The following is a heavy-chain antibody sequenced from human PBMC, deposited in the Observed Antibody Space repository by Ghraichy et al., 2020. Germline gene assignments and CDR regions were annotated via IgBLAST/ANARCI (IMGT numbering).Heavy chain of an antibody. Sequence: GGSLRLSCAASGFTFSSYAMSWVRQAPGKGLEWVSAISGSGGSTYYADSVKGRFTISRDNSKNTLYLQMNSLRAEDTAVYYCAKSLPYFTFGGVIVKRERYDYFDYWGQGTLVTVSS. CDR3: AKSLPYFTFGGVIVKRERYDYFDY. CDR2: ISGSGGST. J-gene: IGHJ4*02. D-gene: IGHD3-16*02. V-gene: IGHV3-23*01. CDR1: GFTFSSYA.